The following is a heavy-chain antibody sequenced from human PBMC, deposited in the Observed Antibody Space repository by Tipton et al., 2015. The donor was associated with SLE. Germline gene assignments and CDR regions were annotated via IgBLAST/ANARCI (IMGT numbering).Heavy chain of an antibody. CDR3: ARMTSTFLDWAHYTFYMDV. Sequence: TLSLTCAVYGGSFSGYYWTWIRRSPGRGLEWIGDINHSGSSNYNPSLLSRVTLSVDVSKNQVSLRLSSVTAADTAVYYCARMTSTFLDWAHYTFYMDVWGNGSTVTVSS. CDR2: INHSGSS. V-gene: IGHV4-34*01. J-gene: IGHJ6*03. CDR1: GGSFSGYY. D-gene: IGHD3/OR15-3a*01.